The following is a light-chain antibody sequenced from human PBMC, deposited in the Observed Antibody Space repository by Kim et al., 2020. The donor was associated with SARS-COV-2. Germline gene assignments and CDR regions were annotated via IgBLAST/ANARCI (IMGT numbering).Light chain of an antibody. J-gene: IGKJ2*03. CDR1: QSISSW. CDR2: KAS. CDR3: QQYNSYSPRYS. Sequence: SVGDRVTITCRASQSISSWFAWYQQKPGKAPKLLIYKASSLESGVPSRFSGSGSGTEFTLTISSLQPDDFATYYCQQYNSYSPRYSFGQGTKLEI. V-gene: IGKV1-5*03.